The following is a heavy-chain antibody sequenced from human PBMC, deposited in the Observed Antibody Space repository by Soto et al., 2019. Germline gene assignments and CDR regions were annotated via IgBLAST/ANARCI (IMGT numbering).Heavy chain of an antibody. CDR1: GGTFNSYT. V-gene: IGHV1-69*02. Sequence: QVQLVQSGAEVKKPGSSVKVSCTASGGTFNSYTINWERQAPGQGLEWVGRVNPIVGMSNSAQKFQGRVTITADKATMTAYMDLTSLKSEATAVYYCATSYGSVSAHFDYWGQGTLVTVSS. CDR3: ATSYGSVSAHFDY. D-gene: IGHD3-10*01. CDR2: VNPIVGMS. J-gene: IGHJ4*02.